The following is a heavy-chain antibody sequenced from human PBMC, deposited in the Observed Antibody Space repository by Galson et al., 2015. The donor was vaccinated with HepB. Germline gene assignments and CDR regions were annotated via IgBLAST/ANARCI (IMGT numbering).Heavy chain of an antibody. V-gene: IGHV3-30*04. CDR1: GFTFSSYA. D-gene: IGHD3-10*01. CDR3: AKDIGSGSGSRWVFDY. CDR2: TSYDGIYK. J-gene: IGHJ4*02. Sequence: SLRLSCAASGFTFSSYAMHWVRQAPGKGLEWVTITSYDGIYKYYADSVRGRFTISRDNSKNTLSLQMNSPRADDTAVYYCAKDIGSGSGSRWVFDYWGQGILVTVSS.